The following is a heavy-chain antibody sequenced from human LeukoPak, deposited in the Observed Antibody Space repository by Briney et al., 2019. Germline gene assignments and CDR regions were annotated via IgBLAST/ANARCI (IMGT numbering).Heavy chain of an antibody. CDR2: INPNSGGT. Sequence: GASVKVSCKASGYTFTSYGISWVRQAPGQGLEWMGWINPNSGGTNYAQKFQGRVTMTRDTSISTAYMELSRLRSDDTAVYYCARDTYYYGSGKGYWGQGTLVTVSS. D-gene: IGHD3-10*01. V-gene: IGHV1-2*02. CDR1: GYTFTSYG. J-gene: IGHJ4*02. CDR3: ARDTYYYGSGKGY.